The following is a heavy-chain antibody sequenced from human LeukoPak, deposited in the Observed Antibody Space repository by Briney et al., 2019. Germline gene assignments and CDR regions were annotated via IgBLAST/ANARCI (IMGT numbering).Heavy chain of an antibody. J-gene: IGHJ5*02. D-gene: IGHD6-6*01. CDR2: INPNSGGT. Sequence: ASVKVSCKASGYTFTGYYMHWVRQAPGQGLEWMGWINPNSGGTNYAQKFQGRVTMTTDTSTSTAYMELRSLRFADTAVYYCASYQVYNSSYYWFDPWGQGTLVTVSS. CDR1: GYTFTGYY. CDR3: ASYQVYNSSYYWFDP. V-gene: IGHV1-2*02.